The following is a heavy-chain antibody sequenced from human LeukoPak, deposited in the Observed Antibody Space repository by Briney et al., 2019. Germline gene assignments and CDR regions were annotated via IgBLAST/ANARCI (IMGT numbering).Heavy chain of an antibody. J-gene: IGHJ4*02. D-gene: IGHD2-2*01. Sequence: SQTLSLTCTVSVGSISSGSYYWSWIRQPAGKGLEWIGRIYTSGSTNYNPSLKSRVTISVDTSKNQFSLKLSSVTAADTAVYYCARDAPRYCSSTSCYPDYWGQGTLVTVS. CDR3: ARDAPRYCSSTSCYPDY. V-gene: IGHV4-61*02. CDR2: IYTSGST. CDR1: VGSISSGSYY.